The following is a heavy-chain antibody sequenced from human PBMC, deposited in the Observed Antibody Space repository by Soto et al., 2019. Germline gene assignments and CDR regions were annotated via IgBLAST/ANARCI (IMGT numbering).Heavy chain of an antibody. CDR2: MNPNSGNT. Sequence: QVQLVQSGAEVKKPGASVKVSCKASGYTFTSYDINWVRQATGQGLEWMGWMNPNSGNTGYAQKLQGRVTMTGITSLSTAYMELTTLTSEDTAVYSCASRGYSYGRDYWGQGTLVTVSS. CDR3: ASRGYSYGRDY. V-gene: IGHV1-8*01. CDR1: GYTFTSYD. J-gene: IGHJ4*02. D-gene: IGHD5-18*01.